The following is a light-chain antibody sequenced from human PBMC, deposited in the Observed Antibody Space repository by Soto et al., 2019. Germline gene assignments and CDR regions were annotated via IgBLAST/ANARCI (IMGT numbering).Light chain of an antibody. CDR1: QSVNSN. V-gene: IGKV3-15*01. CDR3: QHYLNWPPWT. CDR2: GES. Sequence: EIVMTQSPVTLSVSPGETATLSCRASQSVNSNLAWYQQKPGQAPRLIIYGESRRATGIPARFSGSGTGTVLTLTISSLQYEDFAVYYCQHYLNWPPWTFGLVTNVEN. J-gene: IGKJ1*01.